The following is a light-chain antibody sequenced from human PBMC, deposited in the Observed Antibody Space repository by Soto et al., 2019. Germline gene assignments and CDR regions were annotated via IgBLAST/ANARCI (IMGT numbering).Light chain of an antibody. CDR1: QSIYNY. CDR2: AAS. CDR3: QQSYSTPRT. Sequence: DIQMTQSPSSLSASVGDRVTITCRASQSIYNYLNWYQQKPGKAPQLLIFAASSLQSGVPSRFSGSESATDFTLTISSLQPEDFDTYYCQQSYSTPRTFGQGTKVDIK. V-gene: IGKV1-39*01. J-gene: IGKJ1*01.